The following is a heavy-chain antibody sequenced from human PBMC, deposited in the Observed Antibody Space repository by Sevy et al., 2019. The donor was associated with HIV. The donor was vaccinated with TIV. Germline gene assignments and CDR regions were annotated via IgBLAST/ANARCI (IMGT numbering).Heavy chain of an antibody. CDR3: ARYCISTSPQNWFDP. CDR2: IYYSGIT. V-gene: IGHV4-30-4*01. D-gene: IGHD2-2*01. CDR1: GGTISSGDYY. J-gene: IGHJ5*02. Sequence: SETLSLTCTVSGGTISSGDYYWSWMRQAPGKGLECIGYIYYSGITYYNPSLKSRVTITVDTVRSQFCLKLSPVTAADTAVYYCARYCISTSPQNWFDPWGQGTLVTVSS.